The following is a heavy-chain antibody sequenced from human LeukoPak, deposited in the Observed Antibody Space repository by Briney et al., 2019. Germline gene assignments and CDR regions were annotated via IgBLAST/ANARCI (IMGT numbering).Heavy chain of an antibody. CDR2: ISGSGGST. CDR1: GFTFSSYA. J-gene: IGHJ1*01. V-gene: IGHV3-23*01. CDR3: AKEEVPTPVIAMPLDFQH. Sequence: GGSLRLSCAASGFTFSSYAMSWVRQAPGKGLEWVSAISGSGGSTYYADSVKGRFTISRDNSKNTLYLQMNSLRAEDTAVYYCAKEEVPTPVIAMPLDFQHWGQGTLVTVSS. D-gene: IGHD2-21*01.